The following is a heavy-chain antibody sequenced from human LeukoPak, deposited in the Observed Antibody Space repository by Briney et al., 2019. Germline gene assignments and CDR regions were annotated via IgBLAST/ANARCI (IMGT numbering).Heavy chain of an antibody. V-gene: IGHV4-4*07. CDR2: IYSSGNT. CDR3: ARVLVGATTIWYFDY. Sequence: PSETLSLTCTVSGGSISSYYWSWIRQPAGEGLEWVGRIYSSGNTNYNPSLKSRLIMSIDTSQNQFSLKLTSVTAPDTAVYYCARVLVGATTIWYFDYWGQGTLVTVSS. J-gene: IGHJ4*02. D-gene: IGHD1-26*01. CDR1: GGSISSYY.